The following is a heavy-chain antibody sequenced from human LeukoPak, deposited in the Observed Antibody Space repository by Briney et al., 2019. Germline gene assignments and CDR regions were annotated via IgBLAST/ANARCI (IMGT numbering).Heavy chain of an antibody. J-gene: IGHJ5*02. CDR3: ARDRGYDILTGYGWFDP. V-gene: IGHV1-69*06. CDR1: GGTFSSYA. Sequence: EASVKVSCKASGGTFSSYAISWVRQAPGHGLEWMGGIIPIFGTANYAQKFQGRVTITADKSTSTAYVELSSLRSEDTAVYYCARDRGYDILTGYGWFDPWGQGTLVTVSS. CDR2: IIPIFGTA. D-gene: IGHD3-9*01.